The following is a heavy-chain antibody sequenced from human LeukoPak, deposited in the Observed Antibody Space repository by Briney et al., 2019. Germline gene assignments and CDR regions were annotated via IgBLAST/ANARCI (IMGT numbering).Heavy chain of an antibody. J-gene: IGHJ4*02. V-gene: IGHV3-21*06. CDR3: ARLRRNSDRSGYYYYYDY. CDR2: INPYATSI. Sequence: GGSLRLSCAASGLTFSDYSFNWIRQAPGKGLEWVSSINPYATSIYYADSVKGRFTISRDNAKSSLYLHMDSLRAEDTAFYYCARLRRNSDRSGYYYYYDYWGQGTLVTVSS. D-gene: IGHD3-22*01. CDR1: GLTFSDYS.